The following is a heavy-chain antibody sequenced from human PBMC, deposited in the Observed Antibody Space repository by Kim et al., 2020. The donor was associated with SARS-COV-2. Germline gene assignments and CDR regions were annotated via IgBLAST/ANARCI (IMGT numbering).Heavy chain of an antibody. Sequence: GNTGYAQKFQGRVTMTRNTSISTAYMGLSRLRSEDTAVYYCARDFRAFDIWGQGTMVTVSS. CDR3: ARDFRAFDI. V-gene: IGHV1-8*01. CDR2: GNT. J-gene: IGHJ3*02.